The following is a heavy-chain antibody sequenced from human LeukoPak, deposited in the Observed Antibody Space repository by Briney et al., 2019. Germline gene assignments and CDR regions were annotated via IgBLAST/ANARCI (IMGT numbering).Heavy chain of an antibody. Sequence: GGSLRLSCAPSGFTFSSYDMHWVRQVTGKGLEWVSGIGTVGDTYYAGSVKGRFTISRENAKNSLYLQMNSLRVEDTAVYYCARGGYSYAYDAFDIWGQGTMVTVSS. V-gene: IGHV3-13*01. J-gene: IGHJ3*02. CDR3: ARGGYSYAYDAFDI. CDR2: IGTVGDT. CDR1: GFTFSSYD. D-gene: IGHD5-18*01.